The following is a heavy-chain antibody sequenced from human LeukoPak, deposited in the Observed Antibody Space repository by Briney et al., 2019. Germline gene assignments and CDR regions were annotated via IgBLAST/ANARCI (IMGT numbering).Heavy chain of an antibody. CDR3: AREGSGYPY. Sequence: GASVKVSCKASGYTFTGYYIHWVRQAPGHRLEWMGAINANTGGTNYAQKFQGRATMTRDTSISTAYMEVSTLTTDDTAVFYCAREGSGYPYWGQGTLVTVSS. V-gene: IGHV1-2*02. CDR1: GYTFTGYY. CDR2: INANTGGT. D-gene: IGHD5-12*01. J-gene: IGHJ4*02.